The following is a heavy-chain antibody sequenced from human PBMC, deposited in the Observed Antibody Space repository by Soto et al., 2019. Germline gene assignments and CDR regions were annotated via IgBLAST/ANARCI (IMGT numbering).Heavy chain of an antibody. D-gene: IGHD2-15*01. CDR2: ISYGGTT. Sequence: QVQLQESGPGLVKPSQTLSLTCTVSGGSMNSGGYCWSWIRQHPGEGLEWIGCISYGGTTSYNPSLNSPVIISVDTSKNQFSLKLTSVTAADTAVYYCSRGILVWGQGTLITVSS. CDR1: GGSMNSGGYC. J-gene: IGHJ4*02. V-gene: IGHV4-31*01. CDR3: SRGILV.